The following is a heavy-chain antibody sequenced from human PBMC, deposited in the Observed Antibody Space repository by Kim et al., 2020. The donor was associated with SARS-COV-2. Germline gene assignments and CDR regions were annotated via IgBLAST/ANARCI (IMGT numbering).Heavy chain of an antibody. V-gene: IGHV3-11*06. CDR3: ASLRGYSYGFWFDP. J-gene: IGHJ5*02. Sequence: ADSVKGRFTISRDHAKNSLYLKMDSLRDEDTAVYYCASLRGYSYGFWFDPWGQGTLVTVSS. D-gene: IGHD5-18*01.